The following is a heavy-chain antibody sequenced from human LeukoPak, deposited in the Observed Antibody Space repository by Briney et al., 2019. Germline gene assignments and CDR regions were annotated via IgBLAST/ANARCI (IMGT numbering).Heavy chain of an antibody. D-gene: IGHD5-12*01. CDR1: GGSFSGYY. Sequence: SETLSLTCAVYGGSFSGYYWSWIRQHPGKGLEWIGYIYYSGSTYYNPSLKSRVTISVDTSKNQFSLKLSSVTAADTAVYYCARGGSGYDVDYWGQGTLVTVSS. CDR2: IYYSGST. CDR3: ARGGSGYDVDY. V-gene: IGHV4-31*11. J-gene: IGHJ4*02.